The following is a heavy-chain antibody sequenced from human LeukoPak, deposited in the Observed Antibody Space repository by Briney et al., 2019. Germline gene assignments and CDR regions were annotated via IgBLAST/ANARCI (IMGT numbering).Heavy chain of an antibody. V-gene: IGHV3-21*01. CDR3: ARAHTAWELLRGFDY. CDR2: ISGSSSYI. J-gene: IGHJ4*02. D-gene: IGHD1-26*01. CDR1: GFTFSSYS. Sequence: GGSPRLSCAASGFTFSSYSMNWVRQAPGKGLEWVSFISGSSSYIYYADSVKGRFTISRDNAKNSLYLQMNSLRAEDTAVYYCARAHTAWELLRGFDYWGQGTLVTVSS.